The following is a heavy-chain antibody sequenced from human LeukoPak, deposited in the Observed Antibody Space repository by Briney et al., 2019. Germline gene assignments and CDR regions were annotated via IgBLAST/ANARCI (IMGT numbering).Heavy chain of an antibody. D-gene: IGHD1-26*01. J-gene: IGHJ5*02. CDR2: IYYTGST. CDR1: GGSISSGSYY. V-gene: IGHV4-61*10. Sequence: PSETLSLTCTVSGGSISSGSYYWSWIRQPAGKGLEWIGYIYYTGSTSYNPSLKSRVTMSLDASKNQFSLELNSVTPADTAVYYCARGGNYWPQWWFDPWGRGTLVSVSS. CDR3: ARGGNYWPQWWFDP.